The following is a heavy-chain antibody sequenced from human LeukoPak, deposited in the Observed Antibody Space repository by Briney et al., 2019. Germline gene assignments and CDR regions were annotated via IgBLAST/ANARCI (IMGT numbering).Heavy chain of an antibody. CDR2: IRDKAYGGTT. J-gene: IGHJ4*02. V-gene: IGHV3-49*04. Sequence: GGSLRLSCPASGFTFGDYAMTWVRQAPRKGLEWVGFIRDKAYGGTTEYAASVKGRFTISRDDSKSIAYLKMNSLKAEDTAVYYCTLLNAPFDYWGQGTLVTVSS. CDR3: TLLNAPFDY. D-gene: IGHD2/OR15-2a*01. CDR1: GFTFGDYA.